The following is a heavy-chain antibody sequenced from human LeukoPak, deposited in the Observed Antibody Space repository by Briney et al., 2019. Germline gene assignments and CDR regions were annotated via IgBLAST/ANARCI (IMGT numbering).Heavy chain of an antibody. D-gene: IGHD5-12*01. Sequence: SETLSPTCTVSGGSISSYYWSWIRQPPGKGLEWIGYIYYSGSTKYNPSLKSRVTISVDTSKNQFSLKVSSVTAADTAVYYCARDGGYEFDYWGQGTLVTVSS. CDR1: GGSISSYY. V-gene: IGHV4-59*01. CDR2: IYYSGST. J-gene: IGHJ4*02. CDR3: ARDGGYEFDY.